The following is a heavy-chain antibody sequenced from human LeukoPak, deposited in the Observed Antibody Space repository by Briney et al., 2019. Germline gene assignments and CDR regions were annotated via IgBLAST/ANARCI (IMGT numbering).Heavy chain of an antibody. CDR2: INSDGSST. V-gene: IGHV3-74*01. J-gene: IGHJ4*02. CDR3: ASYSSSWYSQYYFDS. Sequence: GGSLRLSCAASGFTFSSYWMHWVRQAPGKGLVWVSRINSDGSSTNADSVKGRFTISRDNAKNTLFLQMNSLRAEDTAVYYCASYSSSWYSQYYFDSWGQGTLVTVSS. CDR1: GFTFSSYW. D-gene: IGHD6-13*01.